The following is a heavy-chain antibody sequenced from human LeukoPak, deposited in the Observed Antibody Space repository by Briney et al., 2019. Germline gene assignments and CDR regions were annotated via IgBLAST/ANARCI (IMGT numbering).Heavy chain of an antibody. CDR1: GYTFTSYD. J-gene: IGHJ4*02. CDR2: MSPASGNT. V-gene: IGHV1-8*01. CDR3: ARGPPNWGFDS. Sequence: ASVKVSCKASGYTFTSYDLNWVRRTTGQGLEWMGWMSPASGNTGYAQEFQGRVTMTRDTSVSTAYMELNSLRSEDTAVYYCARGPPNWGFDSWGQGTLVTVSS. D-gene: IGHD7-27*01.